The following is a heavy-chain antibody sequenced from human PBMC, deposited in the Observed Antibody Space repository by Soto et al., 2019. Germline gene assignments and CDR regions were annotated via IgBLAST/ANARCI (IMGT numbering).Heavy chain of an antibody. Sequence: PSETLSLTCAVYGGSFSGYYWSWIRQPPGKGLEWIGEINHSGSTNYNPSLKSRVTISVDTSKNQFSLKLSSVTAADTAVYYCARVAQWLVLEREPKTHGSKVIDYWGQGTLVTVSS. CDR3: ARVAQWLVLEREPKTHGSKVIDY. D-gene: IGHD6-19*01. V-gene: IGHV4-34*01. CDR1: GGSFSGYY. J-gene: IGHJ4*02. CDR2: INHSGST.